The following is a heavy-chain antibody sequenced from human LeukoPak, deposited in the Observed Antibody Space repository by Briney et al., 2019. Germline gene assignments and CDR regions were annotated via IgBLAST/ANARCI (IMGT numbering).Heavy chain of an antibody. CDR1: GYTFTNYG. Sequence: GASVKVSCKASGYTFTNYGISWVRQAPGQGLEWMGWISTYTGTPHYAQKLQGRVTMTTDTSTNTAYIDLRSLRSDDTAVYYCARGKTIRVADPFDYWGQGTLVTVSS. D-gene: IGHD6-19*01. CDR2: ISTYTGTP. V-gene: IGHV1-18*01. J-gene: IGHJ4*02. CDR3: ARGKTIRVADPFDY.